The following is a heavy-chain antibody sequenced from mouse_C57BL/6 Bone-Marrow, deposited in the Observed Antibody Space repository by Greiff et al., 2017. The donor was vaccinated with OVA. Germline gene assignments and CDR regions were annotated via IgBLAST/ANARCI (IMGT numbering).Heavy chain of an antibody. J-gene: IGHJ3*01. V-gene: IGHV14-4*01. CDR3: TTDDYDGKSAY. D-gene: IGHD2-4*01. Sequence: EVQGVESGAELVRPGASVKLSCTASGFNIKDDYMHWVKQRPEQGLEWIGWIDPENGDTEYASKFQGKATITADTSSNTAYLQLSSLTSEDTAVYYCTTDDYDGKSAYWGQGTLVTVSA. CDR1: GFNIKDDY. CDR2: IDPENGDT.